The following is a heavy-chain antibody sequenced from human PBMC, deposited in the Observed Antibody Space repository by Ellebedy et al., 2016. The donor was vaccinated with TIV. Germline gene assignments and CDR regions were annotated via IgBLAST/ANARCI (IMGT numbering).Heavy chain of an antibody. V-gene: IGHV1-2*02. CDR2: IYPYNGGT. D-gene: IGHD3-16*01. CDR3: ARGYVVADFDY. Sequence: ASVKVSCKASGYTFTGYHIHWVRQAPGQGLEWMGWIYPYNGGTNYAQNFQGRVTMTRDTSISAAYMELRRLTSADTAVYYCARGYVVADFDYWGLGTLVTVSS. J-gene: IGHJ4*02. CDR1: GYTFTGYH.